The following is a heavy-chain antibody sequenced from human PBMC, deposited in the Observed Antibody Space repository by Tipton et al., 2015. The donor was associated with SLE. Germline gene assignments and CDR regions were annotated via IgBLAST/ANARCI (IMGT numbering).Heavy chain of an antibody. CDR3: ERGSGWGTDVDN. CDR2: ISYDGSNK. D-gene: IGHD6-19*01. CDR1: GFTFSSYA. V-gene: IGHV3-30*14. J-gene: IGHJ4*02. Sequence: SLRLSCAASGFTFSSYAMHWVRQAPGKGLEWVAVISYDGSNKYYADSVKGRFTISRDNSKNTLYLQMNSLRAEDTAVIYWERGSGWGTDVDNCGQRTLVTVSS.